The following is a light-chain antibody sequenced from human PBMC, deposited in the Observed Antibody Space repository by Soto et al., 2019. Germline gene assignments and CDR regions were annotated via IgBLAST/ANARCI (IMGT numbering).Light chain of an antibody. V-gene: IGKV3-20*01. Sequence: EIVLTQSPGTLCLSPGERATLSCRASQSVSSNYLAWYQQKPGQAPRLLISGASSRTTGIPDRFSGSGSGTEFTLTISSLQPDDFATYYCQHYNSYSEAFGQGTKVDI. CDR1: QSVSSNY. J-gene: IGKJ1*01. CDR2: GAS. CDR3: QHYNSYSEA.